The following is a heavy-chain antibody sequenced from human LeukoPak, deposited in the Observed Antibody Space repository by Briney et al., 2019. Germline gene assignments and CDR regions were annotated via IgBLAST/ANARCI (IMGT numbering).Heavy chain of an antibody. CDR1: GFTFSSYS. V-gene: IGHV3-48*04. CDR3: ATALDYDDSHDY. Sequence: PGGSLRLSCAASGFTFSSYSMNWVRQAPGKGLEWVSYISDSSRTIYYADSVKGRFTISRDNAKNSLSLQMNSLRAEDTAVYYCATALDYDDSHDYWGQGTLVTVSS. D-gene: IGHD4-17*01. J-gene: IGHJ4*02. CDR2: ISDSSRTI.